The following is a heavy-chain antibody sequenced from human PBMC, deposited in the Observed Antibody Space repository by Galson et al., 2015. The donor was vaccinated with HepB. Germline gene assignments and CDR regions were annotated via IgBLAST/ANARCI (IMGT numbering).Heavy chain of an antibody. D-gene: IGHD1-26*01. CDR2: IRSKANSYAT. Sequence: SLRLSCAASGFTFSGSAMHWVRQASGKGLEWVGRIRSKANSYATAYAASVKGRFTISRDDSKNTAYLQMNSLKTGDTAVYYCTTLVGATRGGSAYWGQGTLVTVSS. CDR1: GFTFSGSA. V-gene: IGHV3-73*01. CDR3: TTLVGATRGGSAY. J-gene: IGHJ4*02.